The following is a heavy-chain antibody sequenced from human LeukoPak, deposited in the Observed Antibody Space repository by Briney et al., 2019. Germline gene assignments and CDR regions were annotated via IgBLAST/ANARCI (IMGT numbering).Heavy chain of an antibody. CDR3: ASGLFADYYFES. Sequence: PSETLSLTCTVSGVSISSYYWTWIRQPAGKGLEWIGRIYTAGITKYNPSLKSRVTMSVDTSKTQISLKLSSVTAADTAVYYCASGLFADYYFESWGQGTLVTVSS. V-gene: IGHV4-4*07. J-gene: IGHJ4*02. CDR1: GVSISSYY. CDR2: IYTAGIT.